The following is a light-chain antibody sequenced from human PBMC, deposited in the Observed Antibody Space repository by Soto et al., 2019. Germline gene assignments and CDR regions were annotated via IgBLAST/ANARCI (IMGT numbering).Light chain of an antibody. CDR2: KTS. CDR1: RHINKW. V-gene: IGKV1-5*03. Sequence: DIQMTQSPSTLSASVGDRVTITCRASRHINKWLAWYQQKPGKAPNLLSYKTSSLESGDPSRLSGGGSGTEYTLTISSLQLYQFATSYCQQYKTWYTVGQGTRLEL. J-gene: IGKJ2*01. CDR3: QQYKTWYT.